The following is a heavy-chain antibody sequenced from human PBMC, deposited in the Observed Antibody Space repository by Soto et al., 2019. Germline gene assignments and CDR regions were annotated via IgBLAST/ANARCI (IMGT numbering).Heavy chain of an antibody. CDR1: GYIMTTYG. Sequence: QVQLVQSGTEVKKPGASVKVSCKASGYIMTTYGVSWVRQAPGQGLELVGWISAYNDHTNYAQKFQGRVTMTTDTSTSTAYMELRSLRSDDTAVYYCARGTYFDYWGQGTLVTVSS. D-gene: IGHD1-1*01. CDR3: ARGTYFDY. CDR2: ISAYNDHT. J-gene: IGHJ4*02. V-gene: IGHV1-18*01.